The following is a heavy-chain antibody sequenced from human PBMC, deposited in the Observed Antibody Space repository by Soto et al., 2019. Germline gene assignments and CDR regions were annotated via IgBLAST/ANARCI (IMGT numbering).Heavy chain of an antibody. J-gene: IGHJ4*02. CDR3: ARGQVVAAQH. CDR1: GGSISSGGYS. V-gene: IGHV4-30-2*01. CDR2: IYHSGST. D-gene: IGHD2-15*01. Sequence: QLQLQESGSGLVKPSQTLSLTCAVSGGSISSGGYSWGWIRQPPGKGLEWIGYIYHSGSTYYNPSRKRGIPIPVDRSKNQFTLKLSSVTAADTAVYYCARGQVVAAQHWGQGTLVTVSS.